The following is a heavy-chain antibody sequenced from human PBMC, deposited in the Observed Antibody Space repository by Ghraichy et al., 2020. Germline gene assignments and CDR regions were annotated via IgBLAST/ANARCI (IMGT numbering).Heavy chain of an antibody. CDR3: ARDGYSSGSYGIDY. Sequence: GGSLRLSCAASGFTVSSNYMSWVRQAPGKGLEWVSVIYSGGSTFYADSVKGRFTISRDNSKNTLYLQMNSLRAEDTAVYYCARDGYSSGSYGIDYWGQGTLVTVSA. D-gene: IGHD6-19*01. V-gene: IGHV3-66*01. CDR2: IYSGGST. CDR1: GFTVSSNY. J-gene: IGHJ4*02.